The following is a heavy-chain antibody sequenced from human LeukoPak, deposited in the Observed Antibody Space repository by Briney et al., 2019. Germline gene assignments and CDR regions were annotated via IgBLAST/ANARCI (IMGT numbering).Heavy chain of an antibody. V-gene: IGHV3-23*01. CDR2: ISGSGGST. CDR1: GFTFSNYA. D-gene: IGHD6-13*01. J-gene: IGHJ4*02. Sequence: GGSLRLSCAASGFTFSNYAMSWVRQAPGKGLEWVSAISGSGGSTYYADSVKGRFTISRDNSKNTLYLQMNSLRAEDTAVYYCAKHIAAAGTGWDYWGQGTLVTVSS. CDR3: AKHIAAAGTGWDY.